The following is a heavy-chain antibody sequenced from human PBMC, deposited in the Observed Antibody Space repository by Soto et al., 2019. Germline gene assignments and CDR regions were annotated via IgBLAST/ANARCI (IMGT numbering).Heavy chain of an antibody. D-gene: IGHD1-26*01. CDR1: GFTFSSYS. CDR3: AGDNSGSYHEFQFDY. V-gene: IGHV3-48*02. J-gene: IGHJ4*02. CDR2: ISSSSSTI. Sequence: EVQLVESGGGLVQPGGSLRLSCAASGFTFSSYSMNWVRQAPGKGLEWVSYISSSSSTIYYADSVKGRFTISRDNAKNSLYLQMNSLRDEDTAVYYCAGDNSGSYHEFQFDYWGQGTLVTVSS.